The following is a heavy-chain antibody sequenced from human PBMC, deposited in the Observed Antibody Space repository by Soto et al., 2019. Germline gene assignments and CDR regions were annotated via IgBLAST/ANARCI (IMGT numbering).Heavy chain of an antibody. CDR3: AKVADGYLFSSNFQH. V-gene: IGHV3-23*01. D-gene: IGHD2-21*01. CDR2: ISGSGGST. CDR1: GFTFSNYA. J-gene: IGHJ1*01. Sequence: EVQLLESGGGLVQPGGSLRLSCAASGFTFSNYAMNWVRQAPGKGLEWVSTISGSGGSTYYADSVKGRVIISRDNSKNTLYHQINSMRAADTAVFYCAKVADGYLFSSNFQHWGQGTLVTVSS.